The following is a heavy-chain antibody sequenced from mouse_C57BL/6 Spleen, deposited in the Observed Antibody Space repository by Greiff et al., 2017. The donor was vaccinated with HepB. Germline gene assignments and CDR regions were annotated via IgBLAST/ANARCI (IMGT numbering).Heavy chain of an antibody. CDR2: ISGGGGNT. D-gene: IGHD2-10*02. CDR3: ARIPSSYGYFDV. Sequence: EVQLVESGGGLVKPGGSLKLSCAASGFTFSSYTMSWVRQTPEKRLEWVATISGGGGNTYYPDSVKGRFPISRDNAKNTLYLQMSSLRSEDTALYYCARIPSSYGYFDVWGTGTTVTVSS. J-gene: IGHJ1*03. V-gene: IGHV5-9*01. CDR1: GFTFSSYT.